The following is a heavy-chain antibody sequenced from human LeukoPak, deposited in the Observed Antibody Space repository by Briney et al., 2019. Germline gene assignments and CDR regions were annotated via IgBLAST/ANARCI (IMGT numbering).Heavy chain of an antibody. D-gene: IGHD3-3*01. Sequence: GESLKISCKGSGYSFNTYWIGWVRQMPGKGLEWVGIFYPAESRVRYGPSFRGQVTISVDKSISTAYLQWNSLKASDSAMYYCARSSKSAFDYWGQGTLVSVSS. CDR1: GYSFNTYW. V-gene: IGHV5-51*01. J-gene: IGHJ4*02. CDR2: FYPAESRV. CDR3: ARSSKSAFDY.